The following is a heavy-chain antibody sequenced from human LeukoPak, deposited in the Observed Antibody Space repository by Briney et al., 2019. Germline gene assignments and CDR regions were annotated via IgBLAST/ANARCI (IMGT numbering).Heavy chain of an antibody. V-gene: IGHV3-48*03. CDR3: ARDLKQGGQNYYYGMDV. CDR1: GFTFSSYE. Sequence: GGSLRLSCAASGFTFSSYEMNWVRQAPGKGLEWVSYISSSGGTIYYADSIRGRFTISRDNAKNSLYLQMNSLRAEDTAVYYCARDLKQGGQNYYYGMDVWGQGTTVTVSS. D-gene: IGHD3-16*01. J-gene: IGHJ6*02. CDR2: ISSSGGTI.